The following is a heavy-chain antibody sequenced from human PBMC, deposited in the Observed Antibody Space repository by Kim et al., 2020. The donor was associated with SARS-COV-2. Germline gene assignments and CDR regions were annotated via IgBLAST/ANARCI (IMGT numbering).Heavy chain of an antibody. D-gene: IGHD5-12*01. CDR2: INQDKRET. V-gene: IGHV3-7*01. CDR3: ARVDHYFQESGYRSFDL. J-gene: IGHJ2*01. CDR1: GFTFTTYW. Sequence: GGSLRLSCAASGFTFTTYWMSWVRQAPGKGLEWVANINQDKRETWYLDSVKGRFSISRDNAEKSLYLQMNSLRAEDTAVYYCARVDHYFQESGYRSFDLWGRGTLVTVSS.